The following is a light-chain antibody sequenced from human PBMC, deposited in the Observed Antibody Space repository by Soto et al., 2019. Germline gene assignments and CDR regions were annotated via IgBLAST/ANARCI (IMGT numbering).Light chain of an antibody. J-gene: IGKJ1*01. CDR3: QQYDTYWT. CDR1: QYISTW. V-gene: IGKV1-5*03. CDR2: RAS. Sequence: DIEMTQSPSTLSASVGDRVTITCRASQYISTWLAWYQQKPGKAPKLLIYRASSLESGVPSRFSGSGSGTEFTLTISSLQPDDFASYYCQQYDTYWTFGQGTKVDIK.